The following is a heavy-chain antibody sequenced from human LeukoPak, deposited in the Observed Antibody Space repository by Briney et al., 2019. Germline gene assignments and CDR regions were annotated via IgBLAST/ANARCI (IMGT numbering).Heavy chain of an antibody. J-gene: IGHJ4*02. V-gene: IGHV4-59*11. Sequence: SGTLSLTCTVSGGSISPHFWGWIRQSPGKELEWIGNIYYSGSTNYNPSLKNRVTISVDTSKSRFSVKLNSVTAADTAIYYCARISGPGDYGDFDYWGQGTLVTVSS. CDR1: GGSISPHF. CDR2: IYYSGST. CDR3: ARISGPGDYGDFDY. D-gene: IGHD4-17*01.